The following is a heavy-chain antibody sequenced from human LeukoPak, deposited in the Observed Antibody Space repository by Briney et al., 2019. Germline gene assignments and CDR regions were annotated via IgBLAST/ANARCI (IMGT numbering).Heavy chain of an antibody. CDR2: IKRKTDGGTT. CDR1: GFTFSDYY. D-gene: IGHD5-12*01. Sequence: GGSLRLSCAASGFTFSDYYMSWIRQAPGKGLEWAGRIKRKTDGGTTVYAAPVKGRFTISRDDSKNTLYLQMNSLKTEDTAVYYCTTERAGYDFDYWGQGTLVTVSS. CDR3: TTERAGYDFDY. J-gene: IGHJ4*02. V-gene: IGHV3-15*01.